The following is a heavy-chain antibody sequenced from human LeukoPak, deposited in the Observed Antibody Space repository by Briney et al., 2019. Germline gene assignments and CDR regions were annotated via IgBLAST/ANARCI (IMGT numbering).Heavy chain of an antibody. J-gene: IGHJ3*02. D-gene: IGHD4-17*01. V-gene: IGHV3-30*02. Sequence: GGSLRLSCGASGFTFSRYSMHWVRQAPGKGLEWVAIIRYDGSNIYYADSVRGRFTISRNNSKNTLYLQMNSLRAADTAVSYCARDSSTTVTAAFYIWGERTMVTVSS. CDR1: GFTFSRYS. CDR3: ARDSSTTVTAAFYI. CDR2: IRYDGSNI.